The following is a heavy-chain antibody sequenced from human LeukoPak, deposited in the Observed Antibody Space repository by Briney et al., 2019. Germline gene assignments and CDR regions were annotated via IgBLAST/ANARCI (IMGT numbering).Heavy chain of an antibody. J-gene: IGHJ4*02. V-gene: IGHV3-30-3*01. Sequence: PGGSLRLSCAASEFTFSSYTMHWVRQAPGKGLEWVALISYDGSNKYYADSVKGRFTISRDNSKNTLFLQTNSLRAEDTAMYYCARDWRAFCGGDCFGFFDYWGQGTLVPVSS. CDR3: ARDWRAFCGGDCFGFFDY. D-gene: IGHD2-21*02. CDR2: ISYDGSNK. CDR1: EFTFSSYT.